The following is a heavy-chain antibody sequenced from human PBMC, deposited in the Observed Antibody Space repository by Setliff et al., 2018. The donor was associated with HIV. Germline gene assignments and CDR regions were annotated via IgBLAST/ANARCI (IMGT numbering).Heavy chain of an antibody. CDR1: GFAFREFW. CDR2: INDDGKKK. V-gene: IGHV3-7*03. Sequence: LSLSCAASGFAFREFWMSWARQAPGKGLEWVANINDDGKKKYYVGSVKGRFTISRDNAKNSLYLQMNSLRADDTAVYYCAALSLRTNSVYGIISTRFDPWGQGTLVTVSS. D-gene: IGHD2-8*01. CDR3: AALSLRTNSVYGIISTRFDP. J-gene: IGHJ5*02.